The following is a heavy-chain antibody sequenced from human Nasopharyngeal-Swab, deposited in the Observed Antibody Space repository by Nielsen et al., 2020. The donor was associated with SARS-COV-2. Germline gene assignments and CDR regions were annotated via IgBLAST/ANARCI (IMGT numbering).Heavy chain of an antibody. Sequence: WIRQPPGKGLEWVSAISGSGGSTYYADSVKGRFTISRDNSKNTLYLQMSSLRAEDTAVYYCAKGKNYGDPSSYNWFDPWGQGTLVTVSS. J-gene: IGHJ5*02. D-gene: IGHD4-17*01. CDR2: ISGSGGST. V-gene: IGHV3-23*01. CDR3: AKGKNYGDPSSYNWFDP.